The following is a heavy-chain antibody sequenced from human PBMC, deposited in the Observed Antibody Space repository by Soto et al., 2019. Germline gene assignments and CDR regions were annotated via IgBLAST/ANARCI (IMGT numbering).Heavy chain of an antibody. CDR2: INHSGST. CDR3: ASVGEATYYYYYYGMDV. V-gene: IGHV4-34*01. D-gene: IGHD3-10*01. Sequence: SETLSLTCAVYGGSFSGYSWSWIRQPPGKGLEWIGEINHSGSTNYNPSLKSQVTISVDTSKKQFSLKLSSVTAADTTVYYCASVGEATYYYYYYGMDVWGQGTTVTVSS. J-gene: IGHJ6*02. CDR1: GGSFSGYS.